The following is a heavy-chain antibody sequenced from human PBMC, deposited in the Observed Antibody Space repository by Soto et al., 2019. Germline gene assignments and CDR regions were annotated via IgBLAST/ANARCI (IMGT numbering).Heavy chain of an antibody. D-gene: IGHD6-13*01. CDR2: ISTSGGTT. CDR1: GFTFSNFD. Sequence: EVQLLESGEGLVQPGGSLRLSCAASGFTFSNFDMSWVRQAPGKGLEWVSGISTSGGTTYYADSVKGRFTSSRDNSKNTLYLQMTSLRAEDTAVYYCATGTAAPAHWGQGTLVTVSS. CDR3: ATGTAAPAH. V-gene: IGHV3-23*01. J-gene: IGHJ1*01.